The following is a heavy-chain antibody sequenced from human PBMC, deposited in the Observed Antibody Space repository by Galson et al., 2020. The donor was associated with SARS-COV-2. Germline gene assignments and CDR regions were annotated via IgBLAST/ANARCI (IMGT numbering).Heavy chain of an antibody. CDR1: VFTFSSYG. Sequence: SLKIPCAASVFTFSSYGMHWVRQAPGKGLEWVAVIWYDGSNKYYADSVKGRFTISRDNSKNTLYLQMNSLRAEDTAVYYCARDYRSYYGMDVWGQGTTVTVSS. CDR2: IWYDGSNK. CDR3: ARDYRSYYGMDV. D-gene: IGHD4-4*01. V-gene: IGHV3-33*01. J-gene: IGHJ6*02.